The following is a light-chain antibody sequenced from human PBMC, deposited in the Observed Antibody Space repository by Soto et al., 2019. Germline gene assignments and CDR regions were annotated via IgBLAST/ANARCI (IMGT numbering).Light chain of an antibody. J-gene: IGKJ4*01. CDR2: LGS. Sequence: DIVMTQSPLSLPVTPGEPASISCRSSQSLLHRSGYSYLDWYLQRPGQSPQLLISLGSNRASGVPDRFSGSGSGTDFTLKISRVEAEDVGVYFCMQALQTPLTFGGGTREEIK. CDR1: QSLLHRSGYSY. CDR3: MQALQTPLT. V-gene: IGKV2-28*01.